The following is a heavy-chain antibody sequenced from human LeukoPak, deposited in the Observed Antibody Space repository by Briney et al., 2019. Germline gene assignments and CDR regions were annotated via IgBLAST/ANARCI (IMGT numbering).Heavy chain of an antibody. D-gene: IGHD5-18*01. CDR3: ASTGKWIQLWPYYYYGMDV. CDR1: GGSFSGYY. Sequence: TSETLSLTCAVYGGSFSGYYWSWIRQPPGKGLEWIGEINHSGSTNYNPSLKSRVTISVDTSKNQFSPKLSSVTAADTAVYYCASTGKWIQLWPYYYYGMDVWGQGTTVTVSS. CDR2: INHSGST. J-gene: IGHJ6*02. V-gene: IGHV4-34*01.